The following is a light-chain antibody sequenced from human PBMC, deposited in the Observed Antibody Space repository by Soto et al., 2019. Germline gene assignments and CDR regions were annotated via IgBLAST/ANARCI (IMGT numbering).Light chain of an antibody. J-gene: IGLJ1*01. CDR2: EVN. CDR3: SSYAGSSNV. Sequence: QSALTKPPSASGAPGQSVALSCTGTSSDVGGYNYVSWYQQHPGKAPKLMIYEVNKLPSGVPDRFSGSKSGNPASLTVSGLQAEDEADYYCSSYAGSSNVFGTGTKLTVL. V-gene: IGLV2-8*01. CDR1: SSDVGGYNY.